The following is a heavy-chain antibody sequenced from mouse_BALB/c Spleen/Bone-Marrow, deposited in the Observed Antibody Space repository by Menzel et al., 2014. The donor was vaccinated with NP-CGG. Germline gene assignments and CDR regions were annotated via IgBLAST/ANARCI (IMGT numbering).Heavy chain of an antibody. CDR2: IDPSDSET. V-gene: IGHV1-69*02. Sequence: QVQLQQPGAELVKPGAPVKLSCKASGYTFTDYWMNWVKQRPGRGLEWIGRIDPSDSETHYNQKFKDKATLTVDKSSTTAYIQLSNLTSEDSAVYYCGRTAYWGQGTLVTVSA. CDR1: GYTFTDYW. J-gene: IGHJ3*01. CDR3: GRTAY.